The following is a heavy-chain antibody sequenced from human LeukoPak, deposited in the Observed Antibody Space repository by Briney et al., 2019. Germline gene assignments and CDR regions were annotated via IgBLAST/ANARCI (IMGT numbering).Heavy chain of an antibody. CDR3: ARHAYYYDSSGYYHGDAFDI. CDR2: TYPGDSDT. CDR1: GYSFTSYW. Sequence: GESLKISSKGSGYSFTSYWIGWVRQMPGKGLEWMIITYPGDSDTRYSPSFQGQVTISADKSISTAYLQWSSLKASDTAMYYCARHAYYYDSSGYYHGDAFDIWGQGTMVTVSS. J-gene: IGHJ3*02. V-gene: IGHV5-51*01. D-gene: IGHD3-22*01.